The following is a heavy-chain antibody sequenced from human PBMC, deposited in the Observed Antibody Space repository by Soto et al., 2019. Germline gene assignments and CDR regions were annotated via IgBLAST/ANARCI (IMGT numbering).Heavy chain of an antibody. CDR3: ARDPEGNGERWYFDL. V-gene: IGHV4-4*07. CDR1: GGSISSYY. J-gene: IGHJ2*01. CDR2: IYSSGRT. D-gene: IGHD1-1*01. Sequence: QVQLQESGPGLVKPSETLSLTCTVSGGSISSYYWSWIRQPAGKGLEWIGRIYSSGRTNYNPSLNNRVTKSVDTPTNQSALKLSSVTAADTAVFYCARDPEGNGERWYFDLWGRGTLVTGSS.